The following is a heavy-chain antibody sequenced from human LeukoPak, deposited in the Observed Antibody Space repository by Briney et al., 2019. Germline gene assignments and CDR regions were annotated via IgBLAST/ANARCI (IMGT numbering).Heavy chain of an antibody. Sequence: PSETLSLTCTVSGGSISSYYWSWIRQPPGKGLERIGYIYYSGSTNYNPSLKSRVTISVDTSKNQFSLKLSSVTAADTAVYYCARGGSYYNNNWFDPWGQGTLVTVSS. J-gene: IGHJ5*02. V-gene: IGHV4-59*01. CDR2: IYYSGST. CDR1: GGSISSYY. D-gene: IGHD3-10*01. CDR3: ARGGSYYNNNWFDP.